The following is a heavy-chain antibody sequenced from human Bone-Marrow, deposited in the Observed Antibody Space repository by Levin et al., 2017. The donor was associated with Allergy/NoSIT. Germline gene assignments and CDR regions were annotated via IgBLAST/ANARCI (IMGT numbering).Heavy chain of an antibody. CDR2: ISGYNGNS. CDR1: GYTFTNYG. J-gene: IGHJ5*02. Sequence: ASVKVSCNTSGYTFTNYGVTWVRQAPGQGLEWMGWISGYNGNSVYAEKFQGRVSMTRDTSANAMYMSLNGLTSDDTAVYYCARDHSDDMAYWFGPWGQGTLVTVSS. CDR3: ARDHSDDMAYWFGP. D-gene: IGHD3-9*01. V-gene: IGHV1-18*01.